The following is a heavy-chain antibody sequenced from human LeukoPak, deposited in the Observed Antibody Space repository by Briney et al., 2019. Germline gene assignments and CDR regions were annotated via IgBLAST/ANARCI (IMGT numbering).Heavy chain of an antibody. Sequence: GGSLRLSCAASGFPFNRFWMSWVRQAPGKGLEWVAHISEDGSAKSYVDSVKGRFTISRDNARNSLFLQMNSLRAEDTALYYCARDQSSGTGAGGDYWGQGTLVTVSS. CDR1: GFPFNRFW. V-gene: IGHV3-7*01. CDR3: ARDQSSGTGAGGDY. D-gene: IGHD1-14*01. CDR2: ISEDGSAK. J-gene: IGHJ4*02.